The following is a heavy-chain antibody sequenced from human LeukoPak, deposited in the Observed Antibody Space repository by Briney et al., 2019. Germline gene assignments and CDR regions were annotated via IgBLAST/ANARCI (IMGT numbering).Heavy chain of an antibody. CDR1: GGSFSGYY. CDR2: INHSGST. D-gene: IGHD5-12*01. CDR3: ARARETVAIDS. V-gene: IGHV4-34*01. J-gene: IGHJ4*02. Sequence: SSETLSLTCAVYGGSFSGYYWTWIRQPPGKGLEWIGEINHSGSTNYNPSLKSRVTISVDTSKNQFSLKMRSVTAADTAVYYCARARETVAIDSWGQGTLVTVSS.